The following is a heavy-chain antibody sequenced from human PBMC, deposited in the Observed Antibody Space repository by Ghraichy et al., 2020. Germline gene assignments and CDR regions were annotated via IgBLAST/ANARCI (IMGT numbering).Heavy chain of an antibody. CDR3: KSGGIAVAGTDDY. J-gene: IGHJ4*02. CDR2: IRSKANSYAT. D-gene: IGHD6-19*01. Sequence: GVLNISCAASGFTFSGSAMHWVRQASGKGLEWVGRIRSKANSYATAYAASVKGRFTISRDDSKNTAYLQMNSLKIEDTAVYYCKSGGIAVAGTDDYWGQGTLVTVSS. CDR1: GFTFSGSA. V-gene: IGHV3-73*01.